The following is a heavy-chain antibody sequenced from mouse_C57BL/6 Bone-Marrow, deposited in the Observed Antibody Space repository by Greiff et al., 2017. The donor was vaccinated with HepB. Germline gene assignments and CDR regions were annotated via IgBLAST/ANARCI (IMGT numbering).Heavy chain of an antibody. V-gene: IGHV5-4*01. CDR2: ISDGGSYT. D-gene: IGHD4-1*01. CDR3: AREPNWDNY. Sequence: EVNVVESGGGLVKPGGSLKLSCAASGFTFSSYAMSWVRQTPEKRLEWVATISDGGSYTYYPDNVKGRFTISRDNAKNNLYLQMSHLKSEDTAMYYCAREPNWDNYWGQGTTLTVSS. J-gene: IGHJ2*01. CDR1: GFTFSSYA.